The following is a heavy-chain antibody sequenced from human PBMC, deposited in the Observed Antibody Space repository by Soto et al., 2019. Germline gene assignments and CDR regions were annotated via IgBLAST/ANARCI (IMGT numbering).Heavy chain of an antibody. D-gene: IGHD5-12*01. V-gene: IGHV3-30*18. J-gene: IGHJ6*02. CDR1: GFTFSTYG. CDR2: ISYDGSNK. Sequence: GGSLRLSCTASGFTFSTYGIHWVRQAPGKGLEWVAVISYDGSNKFYADSVKGRFTISRDNSKNTLYLQMTSLRAEDTAVYYCAKAGPSDSGYDSSGTYGMDVWGQGTTVTVSS. CDR3: AKAGPSDSGYDSSGTYGMDV.